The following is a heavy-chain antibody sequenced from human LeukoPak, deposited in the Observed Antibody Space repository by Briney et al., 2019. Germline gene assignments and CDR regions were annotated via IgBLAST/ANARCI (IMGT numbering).Heavy chain of an antibody. CDR3: ARNPYTEFWFDP. CDR1: GFTFSSSA. CDR2: LSYDSRSE. J-gene: IGHJ5*02. Sequence: GRSLRLSCAASGFTFSSSAMHWVRQAPGKGLEWVAFLSYDSRSEFYADSVEGRFSISRDNSKNTLFLQISSLRAEDTAMYFCARNPYTEFWFDPWGPGTLVTVSS. D-gene: IGHD3-10*01. V-gene: IGHV3-30*04.